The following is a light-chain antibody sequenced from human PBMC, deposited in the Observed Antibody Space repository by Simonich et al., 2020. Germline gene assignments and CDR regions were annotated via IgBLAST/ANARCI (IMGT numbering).Light chain of an antibody. CDR1: QSISSW. CDR2: KAS. J-gene: IGKJ1*01. CDR3: QQYNSYWT. V-gene: IGKV1-5*03. Sequence: DIQMTQSPSTLSASVGDRVTITCRARQSISSWLARYQQKPGQTPKLLIYKASSLEMGVPSRFSGSGSGTEFTLTISRLQPDDFATYYSQQYNSYWTFGQGTKVEIK.